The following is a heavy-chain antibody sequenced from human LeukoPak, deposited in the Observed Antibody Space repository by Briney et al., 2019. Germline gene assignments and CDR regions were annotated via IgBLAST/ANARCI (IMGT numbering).Heavy chain of an antibody. CDR1: RDSVSSSSAA. CDR2: TYYRSKWYN. V-gene: IGHV6-1*01. CDR3: ARFSSSITISGFDI. J-gene: IGHJ3*02. D-gene: IGHD1-14*01. Sequence: SQTLSLTCAISRDSVSSSSAAWSWIRQSPSRGLGWLGRTYYRSKWYNDYANSVKSRISINSDTSKNQISLQLNSVTPEDTAVYYCARFSSSITISGFDIWGQGTMVTVSS.